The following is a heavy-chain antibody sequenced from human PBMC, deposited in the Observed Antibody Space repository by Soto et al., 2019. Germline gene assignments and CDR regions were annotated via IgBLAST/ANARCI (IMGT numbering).Heavy chain of an antibody. CDR3: ASSAGLDHLLNYYGLNV. J-gene: IGHJ6*02. D-gene: IGHD6-13*01. CDR1: GGTFTSTA. CDR2: IIPVLGTP. Sequence: QVLLVQSSAEVKKPGSSVKVSCKASGGTFTSTAFSWVRQAPGQGLEWMGGIIPVLGTPNYAQKFQARLTVTADASTNTVHMELSSLRSDDTAVYYCASSAGLDHLLNYYGLNVCGQGTTVTVSS. V-gene: IGHV1-69*01.